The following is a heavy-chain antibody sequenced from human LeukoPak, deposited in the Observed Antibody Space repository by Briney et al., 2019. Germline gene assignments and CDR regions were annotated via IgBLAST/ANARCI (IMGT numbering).Heavy chain of an antibody. CDR3: VRIATVTTPDY. D-gene: IGHD4-17*01. CDR1: GFTFSTYW. Sequence: PGRSLRLSCAASGFTFSTYWMHWVRQPLGKGLVWVSRINPDGSTTNYADSVKGRFTISRDNAKNTLYLQMNSLTVEDTAVYYCVRIATVTTPDYWGQGTLVTVSS. V-gene: IGHV3-74*01. J-gene: IGHJ4*02. CDR2: INPDGSTT.